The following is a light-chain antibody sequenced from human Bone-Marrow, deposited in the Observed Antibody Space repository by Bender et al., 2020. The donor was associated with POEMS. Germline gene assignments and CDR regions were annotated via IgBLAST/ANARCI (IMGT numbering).Light chain of an antibody. J-gene: IGLJ2*01. Sequence: QSVLTQPPSVSAAPGQSVTISCSGRASNIGVNFVSWYQQLPGAAPKLLIYEQNKRPSGIPDRFSASKSGTSAPLAITGLQTGDEADYYCATWDSSLDGVIFGGGPKLPVL. CDR3: ATWDSSLDGVI. CDR2: EQN. V-gene: IGLV1-51*02. CDR1: ASNIGVNF.